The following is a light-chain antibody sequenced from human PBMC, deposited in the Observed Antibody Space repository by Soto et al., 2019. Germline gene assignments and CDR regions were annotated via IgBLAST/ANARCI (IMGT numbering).Light chain of an antibody. CDR2: EGS. J-gene: IGLJ2*01. CDR1: SSDVGSYNL. Sequence: QSALTQPASVSGSPGQSITISCTGTSSDVGSYNLVSWYKQHPGKAPKLMIYEGSKRPLGVSNRFSCSKSGNTASLTISGLQAEDEADYYCCSYAGSSTLVVFGGGTKVTVL. V-gene: IGLV2-23*01. CDR3: CSYAGSSTLVV.